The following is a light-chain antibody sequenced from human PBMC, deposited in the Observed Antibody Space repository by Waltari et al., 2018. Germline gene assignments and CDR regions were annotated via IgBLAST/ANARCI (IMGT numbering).Light chain of an antibody. J-gene: IGKJ2*01. CDR2: KVS. V-gene: IGKV2-30*01. CDR1: QSVVYSDGNTS. Sequence: DVVMTQSPLSLPVTLGQPASISCRSSQSVVYSDGNTSVNWFQQRPGQSPRRLIYKVSNRDSGVPDRFSGSASGTDFTLKISRVEAEDVGVYYCMQGTHWPYTFGQGTKLEIK. CDR3: MQGTHWPYT.